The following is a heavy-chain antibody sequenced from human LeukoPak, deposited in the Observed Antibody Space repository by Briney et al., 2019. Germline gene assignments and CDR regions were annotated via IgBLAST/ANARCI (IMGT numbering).Heavy chain of an antibody. D-gene: IGHD6-13*01. CDR1: GFTFSSYA. J-gene: IGHJ4*02. CDR3: ARVTPELYSIAAAETDY. CDR2: ISYDGSNK. V-gene: IGHV3-30-3*01. Sequence: GGSLRLSCAASGFTFSSYAMHWVRQAPGKGLEWVAVISYDGSNKYYADSVKGRFTISRDNSKNTLYLQMNSLRAEDTAVYYCARVTPELYSIAAAETDYWGQGTQVTVSS.